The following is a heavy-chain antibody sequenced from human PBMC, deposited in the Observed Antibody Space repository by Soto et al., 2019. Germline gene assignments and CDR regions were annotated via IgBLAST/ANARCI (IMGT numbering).Heavy chain of an antibody. V-gene: IGHV4-59*08. CDR1: GGSISSYY. CDR2: IYYSGST. J-gene: IGHJ3*02. Sequence: PSETLSLTCTVSGGSISSYYWSWIRQPPGKGLEWIGYIYYSGSTNYNPSLKSRVTISVDTSKNQFSLKLSSVTAADTAVYYCARQSLLDAFDIWGQGTMVTVSS. CDR3: ARQSLLDAFDI. D-gene: IGHD1-26*01.